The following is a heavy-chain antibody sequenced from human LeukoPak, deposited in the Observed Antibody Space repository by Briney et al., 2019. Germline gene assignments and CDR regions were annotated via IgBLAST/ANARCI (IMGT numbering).Heavy chain of an antibody. CDR1: GGSISSHY. D-gene: IGHD3-22*01. Sequence: SETLSLTCTVSGGSISSHYWSWIRQPPGKGLEWIGYIYFSGSTTYNPSLKSRVTISVDTSKNQFSLKLSSVTAADTAVYYCARSYYDFYYLDYWGQGTLVTVSS. J-gene: IGHJ4*02. CDR2: IYFSGST. V-gene: IGHV4-59*11. CDR3: ARSYYDFYYLDY.